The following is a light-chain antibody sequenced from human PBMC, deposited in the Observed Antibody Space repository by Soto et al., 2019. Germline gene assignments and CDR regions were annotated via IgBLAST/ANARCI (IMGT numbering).Light chain of an antibody. V-gene: IGKV3-11*01. CDR1: QSVSNY. Sequence: EVEMTQSPSTLSLSPGERATLSCRASQSVSNYLGWYQQKPRHAATLLIYDASNRGTGIPASLSGSRGGTNVILPISSLEPEDFAVYYCQQRSSRPPLTFGRGTQLEIK. CDR3: QQRSSRPPLT. CDR2: DAS. J-gene: IGKJ5*01.